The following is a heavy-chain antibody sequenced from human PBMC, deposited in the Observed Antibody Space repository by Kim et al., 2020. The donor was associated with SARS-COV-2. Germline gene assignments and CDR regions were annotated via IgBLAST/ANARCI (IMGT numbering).Heavy chain of an antibody. CDR3: AKDLEGVIAVAGTTDAFYI. Sequence: GGSLRLSCAASGFTFSSYGMHWVRQAPGKGLEWVAVIWYDGSNKYYADSVKGRFTISRDNSKNTLYLQMNSLRAEDTAVYYCAKDLEGVIAVAGTTDAFYIWGQGTMVTVSS. CDR2: IWYDGSNK. J-gene: IGHJ3*02. V-gene: IGHV3-33*06. D-gene: IGHD6-19*01. CDR1: GFTFSSYG.